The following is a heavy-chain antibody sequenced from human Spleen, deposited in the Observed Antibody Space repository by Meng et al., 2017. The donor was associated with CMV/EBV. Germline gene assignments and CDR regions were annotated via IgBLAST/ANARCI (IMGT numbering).Heavy chain of an antibody. CDR1: GFTFSSYW. Sequence: GESLKISCAASGFTFSSYWMSWVRQAPGKGLEWVANIKQDGSERYYVDSVKGRFTISRDNAKNSLYLQMHSLRAEDTAIYYCTRGHIGPLYWGQGMLVTVSS. J-gene: IGHJ4*02. CDR3: TRGHIGPLY. D-gene: IGHD2-21*01. CDR2: IKQDGSER. V-gene: IGHV3-7*01.